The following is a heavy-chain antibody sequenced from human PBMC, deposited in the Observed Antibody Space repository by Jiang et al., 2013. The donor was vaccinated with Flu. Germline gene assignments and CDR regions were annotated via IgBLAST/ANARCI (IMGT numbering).Heavy chain of an antibody. D-gene: IGHD6-13*01. CDR3: ARDLDSRGYYYGMDV. Sequence: QLLESGGGVVQPGRSLRLSCAASGFSFRSYHVHWVRQAPGKGLDWVAVISYDGSNAYYADSVKGRFTVSRDNSKNTLFLQMNSLRAEDTAVYYCARDLDSRGYYYGMDVWGQGTTVTVSS. V-gene: IGHV3-30-3*01. CDR2: ISYDGSNA. J-gene: IGHJ6*02. CDR1: GFSFRSYH.